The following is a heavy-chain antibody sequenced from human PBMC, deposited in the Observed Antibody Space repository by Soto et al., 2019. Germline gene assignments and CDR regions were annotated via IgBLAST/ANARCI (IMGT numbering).Heavy chain of an antibody. CDR3: ARHVSGFALDYDILTGPFDY. J-gene: IGHJ4*02. CDR2: IYYSGST. V-gene: IGHV4-39*01. D-gene: IGHD3-9*01. Sequence: PSETLSLTCTVSGGSISSSSYYWGWIRQPPGKGLEWIGSIYYSGSTYYNPSLKSRVTISVDTSKNQFSLKLSSVTAADTAVYYCARHVSGFALDYDILTGPFDYWGQGTLVIVSS. CDR1: GGSISSSSYY.